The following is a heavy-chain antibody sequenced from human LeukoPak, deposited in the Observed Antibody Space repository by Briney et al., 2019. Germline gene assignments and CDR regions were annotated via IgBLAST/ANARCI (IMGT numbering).Heavy chain of an antibody. J-gene: IGHJ3*02. V-gene: IGHV3-48*04. CDR2: ISSSSSTI. D-gene: IGHD3-16*01. Sequence: QPGGSLRLSCAASGFTFSSYSMNWVRQAPGKGLEWVSYISSSSSTIYYADSVKGRFTISRDNAKNSLYLQMNSLRAEDTALYHCARDSRLRQGRAFDIWGQGTMVTVSS. CDR1: GFTFSSYS. CDR3: ARDSRLRQGRAFDI.